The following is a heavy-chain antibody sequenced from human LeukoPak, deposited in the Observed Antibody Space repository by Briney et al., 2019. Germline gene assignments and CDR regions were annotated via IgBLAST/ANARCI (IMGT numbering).Heavy chain of an antibody. CDR1: GGSISSNNYY. D-gene: IGHD5-24*01. J-gene: IGHJ5*02. V-gene: IGHV4-39*01. CDR3: TRRLQSFWFDP. CDR2: ISYTGSP. Sequence: PSETLSLTCTVSGGSISSNNYYWDWIRQPPGKGLEWIGSISYTGSPYYNPSLKSRVTISVDTSKNQFSLKLSSVTAADTAVYYPTRRLQSFWFDPWGQGTLVTVSS.